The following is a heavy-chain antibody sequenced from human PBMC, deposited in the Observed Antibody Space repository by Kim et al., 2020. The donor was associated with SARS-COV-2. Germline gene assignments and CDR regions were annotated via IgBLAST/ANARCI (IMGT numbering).Heavy chain of an antibody. CDR3: AKADCRGDCYIVDS. CDR2: ISGDGSAA. J-gene: IGHJ4*02. CDR1: GFSFAYYD. D-gene: IGHD2-21*02. V-gene: IGHV3-43*02. Sequence: GGSLRLSCAASGFSFAYYDMHWVRQAPGKGLEWVSLISGDGSAADYAEFVRGRFTISRDNKENSLYLEMSSLRVDDTAFYYCAKADCRGDCYIVDSWGQGALVTVSS.